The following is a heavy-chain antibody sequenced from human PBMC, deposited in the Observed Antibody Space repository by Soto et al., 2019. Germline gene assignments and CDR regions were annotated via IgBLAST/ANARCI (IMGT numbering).Heavy chain of an antibody. CDR1: GYTFTSYG. CDR2: ISAYNGNT. J-gene: IGHJ6*03. V-gene: IGHV1-18*01. CDR3: ARDGGYCSSTSCPREYYYYYMDV. D-gene: IGHD2-2*01. Sequence: GASVKVSCKASGYTFTSYGISWVRQAPGQGLEWMGWISAYNGNTNYAQKLQGRVTMTTDTSTSTAYVELRSLRSDDTAVYYCARDGGYCSSTSCPREYYYYYMDVWGKGTTVTVSS.